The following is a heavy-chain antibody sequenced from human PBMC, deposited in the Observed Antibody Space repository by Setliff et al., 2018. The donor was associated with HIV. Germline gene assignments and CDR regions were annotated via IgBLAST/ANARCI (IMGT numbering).Heavy chain of an antibody. CDR3: ATGWSEDPTLLQVEYFQH. Sequence: SGKVSCKSSGGTFTSHVFSWVRQAPGQGLQWMGGIIPMRNIAKYAQQFQDRVTMTADKSTTTAYMELSSLTSEDTAVYYCATGWSEDPTLLQVEYFQHWGQGTLVTVSS. CDR2: IIPMRNIA. J-gene: IGHJ1*01. CDR1: GGTFTSHV. V-gene: IGHV1-69*10. D-gene: IGHD1-1*01.